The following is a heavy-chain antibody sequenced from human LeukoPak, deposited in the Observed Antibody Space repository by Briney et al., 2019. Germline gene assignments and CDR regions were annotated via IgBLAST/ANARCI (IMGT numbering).Heavy chain of an antibody. CDR2: IIHSVRT. CDR3: ARGLAAAGKRRFDI. V-gene: IGHV4-34*01. J-gene: IGHJ5*02. Sequence: PETLSLTCALYGGSFSGDYSSWIRPPPGGGLEWVGEIIHSVRTTYNPPPKSRVTLPAEKSKTQSSLMLSSVAAADTAVYYCARGLAAAGKRRFDIWGQGTLVTVSS. D-gene: IGHD6-13*01. CDR1: GGSFSGDY.